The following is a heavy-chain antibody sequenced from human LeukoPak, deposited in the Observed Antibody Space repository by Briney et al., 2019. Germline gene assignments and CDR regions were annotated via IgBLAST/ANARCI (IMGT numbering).Heavy chain of an antibody. CDR2: ISRSSGYI. V-gene: IGHV3-21*01. CDR3: ARDKSSANWNNWFDP. J-gene: IGHJ5*02. Sequence: GGSLRLSCAASGFTFSKYSMNWVRQAPGKGLEWVSSISRSSGYIFYADSVKGRFTISRDNAKNSLYLQMNSLRAEDTAVYYCARDKSSANWNNWFDPWGQGTLVTVSS. CDR1: GFTFSKYS. D-gene: IGHD1-1*01.